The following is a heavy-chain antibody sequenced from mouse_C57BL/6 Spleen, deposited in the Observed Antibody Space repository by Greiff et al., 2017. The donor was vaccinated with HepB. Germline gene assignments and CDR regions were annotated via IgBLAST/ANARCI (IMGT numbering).Heavy chain of an antibody. CDR2: IDPETGGT. V-gene: IGHV1-15*01. D-gene: IGHD1-1*01. CDR1: GYTFTDYE. J-gene: IGHJ2*01. CDR3: TRGGPLRYFDY. Sequence: QVQLQQSGAELVRPGASVTLSCKASGYTFTDYEMHWVKQTPVHGLEWIGAIDPETGGTAYNQKFKGKAILTADKSSSTAYMELRSLTSEDSAVYYCTRGGPLRYFDYWGQGTTLTVSS.